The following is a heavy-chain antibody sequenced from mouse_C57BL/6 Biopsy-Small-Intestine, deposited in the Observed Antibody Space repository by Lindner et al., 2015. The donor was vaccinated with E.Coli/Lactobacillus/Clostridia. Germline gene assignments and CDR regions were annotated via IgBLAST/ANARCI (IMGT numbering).Heavy chain of an antibody. Sequence: VQLQESGAELARPGASVKLSCKASGYTFTSYGISWVKQRTGQGLEWIGEIYPRSGNTYYNEKFKGKATLTTDKSSSTAYMELRSLTSEDSAVYFCAISTTVVIKIFDYWGQGTTLTVSS. J-gene: IGHJ2*01. CDR2: IYPRSGNT. CDR1: GYTFTSYG. V-gene: IGHV1-81*01. CDR3: AISTTVVIKIFDY. D-gene: IGHD1-1*01.